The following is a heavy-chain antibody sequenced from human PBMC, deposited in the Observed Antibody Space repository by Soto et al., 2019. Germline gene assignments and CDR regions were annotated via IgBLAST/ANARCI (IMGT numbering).Heavy chain of an antibody. CDR3: ARVAY. CDR2: ISSGSSDT. CDR1: GFTFSDNS. V-gene: IGHV3-21*01. J-gene: IGHJ4*02. Sequence: PGGSLRLSCAGSGFTFSDNSMNWVRQVPGKGLEWVASISSGSSDTWYADSVKGRFIISRDNAQNSLFLQMNTLRPEDTAMYYCARVAYWGPGTQVTVSS.